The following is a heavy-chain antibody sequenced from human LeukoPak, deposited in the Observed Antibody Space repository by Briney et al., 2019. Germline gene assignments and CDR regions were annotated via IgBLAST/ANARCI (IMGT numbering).Heavy chain of an antibody. V-gene: IGHV1-18*04. J-gene: IGHJ4*02. CDR2: ISAYNGNT. Sequence: GASVKVSCTASGYTFTGYYMHWVRQAPGQGLEWMGWISAYNGNTNYAQKLQGRVTMTTDTSTSTAYMELRSLRSDDTAVYYCAREAAGFDYWGQGTLVTISS. CDR3: AREAAGFDY. CDR1: GYTFTGYY. D-gene: IGHD6-25*01.